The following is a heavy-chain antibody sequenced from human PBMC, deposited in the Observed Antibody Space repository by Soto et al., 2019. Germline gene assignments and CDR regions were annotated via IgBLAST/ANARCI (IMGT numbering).Heavy chain of an antibody. CDR3: ASTSYYDFWSGYYDFDY. Sequence: GGSLRLSCAAAGFPFSSYSMNWVRQAPGKGLEWVSSISSSSSYIYYADSVKGRFTISRDNAKNSLYLQMNSLRAEDTAVYYCASTSYYDFWSGYYDFDYWGQGTLVTVSS. D-gene: IGHD3-3*01. CDR2: ISSSSSYI. J-gene: IGHJ4*02. CDR1: GFPFSSYS. V-gene: IGHV3-21*01.